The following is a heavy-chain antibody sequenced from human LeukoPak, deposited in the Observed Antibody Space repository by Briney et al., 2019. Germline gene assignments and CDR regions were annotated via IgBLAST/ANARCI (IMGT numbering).Heavy chain of an antibody. V-gene: IGHV4-34*09. Sequence: TLSLTCTVYGGSFSGYYWSWIRQPPGKGLEWIGEINYSGSTNYNPSLKSRVTISVDTSKNQFSLKLSSVTAADTAVYYCARGALGDAFDIWGQGTMVTVSS. J-gene: IGHJ3*02. D-gene: IGHD1-26*01. CDR3: ARGALGDAFDI. CDR1: GGSFSGYY. CDR2: INYSGST.